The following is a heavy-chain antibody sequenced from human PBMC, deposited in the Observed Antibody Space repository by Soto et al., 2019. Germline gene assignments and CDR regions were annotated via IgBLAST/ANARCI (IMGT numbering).Heavy chain of an antibody. D-gene: IGHD3-22*01. CDR3: ARRFYYDSSGYYYYAFDI. V-gene: IGHV5-51*01. J-gene: IGHJ3*02. CDR2: IYPGDSDT. Sequence: PGVSRKISWTGSGYRFSSNWIDWACEMSGKRMEWMGIIYPGDSDTRYSPSFQGQVTISADKSISTAYLQWSSLKASDTAMYYCARRFYYDSSGYYYYAFDIWGQGTMVTVSS. CDR1: GYRFSSNW.